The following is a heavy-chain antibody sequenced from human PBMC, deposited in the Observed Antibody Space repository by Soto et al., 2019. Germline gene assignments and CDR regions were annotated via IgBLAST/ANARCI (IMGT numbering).Heavy chain of an antibody. J-gene: IGHJ4*02. D-gene: IGHD3-9*01. Sequence: KAPATLSLTCAVPGYSISTYNWWGWIRQPPGKGLEWIGYIYYTGTIYYNLSLKSRVTMSVDTAKDQFSLKLSSVTAADTAVYYCARTSRLKTGHLDYWGQGALVTVSS. CDR1: GYSISTYNW. CDR2: IYYTGTI. V-gene: IGHV4-28*02. CDR3: ARTSRLKTGHLDY.